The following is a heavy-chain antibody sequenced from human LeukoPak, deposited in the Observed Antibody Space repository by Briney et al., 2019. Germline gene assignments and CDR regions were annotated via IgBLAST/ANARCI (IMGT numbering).Heavy chain of an antibody. CDR2: TYSGGST. J-gene: IGHJ4*02. CDR1: GFTVSSNY. V-gene: IGHV3-66*01. CDR3: ARVSPFDY. Sequence: GGSLRLSCAASGFTVSSNYMSWVRQAPGKGLEWVSVTYSGGSTYYADSVKGSFTISRDSSKNTLYLQMNSLRVEDTAVYYCARVSPFDYWGQGTLVTVSS.